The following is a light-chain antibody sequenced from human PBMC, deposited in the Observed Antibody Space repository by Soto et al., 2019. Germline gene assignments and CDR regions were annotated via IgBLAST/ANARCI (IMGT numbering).Light chain of an antibody. CDR3: CSYAGSFRYV. J-gene: IGLJ1*01. CDR2: EGS. V-gene: IGLV2-23*01. Sequence: QSALTQHASVSGSPGQSSTISCTGTSSDVGNYNDVSWYQQHPGKAPKLIIYEGSKRPSGISDRFSGSKSGNTASLTISGLQAEDEADYYCCSYAGSFRYVFGSGTKVTVL. CDR1: SSDVGNYND.